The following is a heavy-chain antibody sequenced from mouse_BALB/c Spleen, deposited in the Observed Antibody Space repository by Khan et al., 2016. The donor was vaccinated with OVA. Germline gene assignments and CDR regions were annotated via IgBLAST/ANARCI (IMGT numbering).Heavy chain of an antibody. CDR2: IYPGAGDT. CDR3: ERSGYDYFAY. CDR1: GYAFRNYW. Sequence: QVQLQQSGAELVRPGSSVKISCKASGYAFRNYWMNWVKQRPGQGLEWIGQIYPGAGDTSFNGKFRGKATLTADKSSSTAYMQLSSLTSEDSAVYFCERSGYDYFAYGGQGTLVTVSA. D-gene: IGHD2-14*01. V-gene: IGHV1-80*01. J-gene: IGHJ3*01.